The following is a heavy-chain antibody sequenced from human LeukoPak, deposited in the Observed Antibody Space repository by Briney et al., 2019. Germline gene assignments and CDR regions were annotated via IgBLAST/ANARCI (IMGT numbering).Heavy chain of an antibody. D-gene: IGHD4-23*01. Sequence: ASVKVSCKAPGYTFTSYYMHWVRQAPGQGLEWMGIINPSGGSTSYAQKFQGRVTMTRDTSTSTVYMELSSLRSEDTAVYYCARDLLDYGGKGGLRYWGQGTLVTVSS. J-gene: IGHJ4*02. CDR2: INPSGGST. CDR3: ARDLLDYGGKGGLRY. V-gene: IGHV1-46*01. CDR1: GYTFTSYY.